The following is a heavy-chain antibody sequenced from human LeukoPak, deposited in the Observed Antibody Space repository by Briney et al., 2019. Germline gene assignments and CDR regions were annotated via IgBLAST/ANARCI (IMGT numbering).Heavy chain of an antibody. J-gene: IGHJ4*02. D-gene: IGHD3-10*01. CDR3: ARVEEVRGGITSFDY. CDR1: GYTFTIYA. V-gene: IGHV1-18*01. Sequence: GASVTVSCTASGYTFTIYAISWVRQAPGQGLEWMGWISAYSGNTNYAQKLQGRVTVTTDTSTSTAYMELRSLTSDDTAIYYCARVEEVRGGITSFDYWGQGTLVTVSS. CDR2: ISAYSGNT.